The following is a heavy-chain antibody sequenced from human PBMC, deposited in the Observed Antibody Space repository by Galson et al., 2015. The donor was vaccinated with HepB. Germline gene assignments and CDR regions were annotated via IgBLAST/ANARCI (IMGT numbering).Heavy chain of an antibody. D-gene: IGHD4-17*01. J-gene: IGHJ5*02. CDR2: ITPFNGNT. CDR3: AISTTVTGWFDP. V-gene: IGHV1-45*02. CDR1: GYTFTYRY. Sequence: SVKVSCKASGYTFTYRYLHWVRQAPGQALEWMGWITPFNGNTNYAQKFQDRVTITRDRSMSTAYMELSSLRSEDTAMYYCAISTTVTGWFDPWGQGTLVTVSS.